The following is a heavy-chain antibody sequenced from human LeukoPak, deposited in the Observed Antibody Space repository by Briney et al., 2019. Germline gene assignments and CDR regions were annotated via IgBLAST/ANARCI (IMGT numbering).Heavy chain of an antibody. CDR2: INAGNGNT. D-gene: IGHD3-10*01. CDR3: ARGPLLLWFGEPLFDY. J-gene: IGHJ4*02. CDR1: GYTFTSYA. V-gene: IGHV1-3*01. Sequence: ASVKVSCKASGYTFTSYAMHWVRQAPGQRLEWMGWINAGNGNTKYSQKFQGRVTITRDTSASTAYMELSSLRSEDTAVYYCARGPLLLWFGEPLFDYWGQGTLVTVSS.